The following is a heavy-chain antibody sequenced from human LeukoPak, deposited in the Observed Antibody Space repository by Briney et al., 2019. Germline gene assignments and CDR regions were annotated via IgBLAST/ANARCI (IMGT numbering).Heavy chain of an antibody. Sequence: ASVKVSCKASGGTFSSYAISWVRQAPGQGLEWMGGIIPIFGTANYAQKFQGRVTITADESTSTAYMELSSLRSEDTAVYYCARGHWYRGWFDPWGQGTLVTVSS. V-gene: IGHV1-69*13. CDR1: GGTFSSYA. D-gene: IGHD6-13*01. CDR3: ARGHWYRGWFDP. J-gene: IGHJ5*02. CDR2: IIPIFGTA.